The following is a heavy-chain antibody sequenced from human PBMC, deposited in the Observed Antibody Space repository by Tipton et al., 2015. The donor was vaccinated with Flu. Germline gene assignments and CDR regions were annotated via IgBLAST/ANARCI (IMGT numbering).Heavy chain of an antibody. V-gene: IGHV4-39*07. CDR3: ARGTTWGSFEH. J-gene: IGHJ4*02. Sequence: TLSLTCTVSGGSISRRSFYWGWVRQPPGKGLEWIGRIYGSGGTHYNPSLQGRITLSIDTARNQFSLILDSVTGADTAVYYCARGTTWGSFEHWGPGALVTVSS. CDR2: IYGSGGT. D-gene: IGHD7-27*01. CDR1: GGSISRRSFY.